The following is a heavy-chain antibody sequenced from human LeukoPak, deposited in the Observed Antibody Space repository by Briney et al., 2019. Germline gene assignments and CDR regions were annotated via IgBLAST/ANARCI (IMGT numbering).Heavy chain of an antibody. Sequence: SETLSLTCTVSGGSISSYYWSWIRQPAGKGLEWIGRIYTSGSTNYNSSLKRRITMSVDTSKNQVSLKLSSVTAADTAVYYCARDEVGYSGYYPDYGGQGTLVTVSS. J-gene: IGHJ4*02. V-gene: IGHV4-4*07. D-gene: IGHD5-12*01. CDR1: GGSISSYY. CDR3: ARDEVGYSGYYPDY. CDR2: IYTSGST.